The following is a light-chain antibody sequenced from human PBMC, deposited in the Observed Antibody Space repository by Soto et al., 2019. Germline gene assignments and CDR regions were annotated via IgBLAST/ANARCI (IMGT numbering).Light chain of an antibody. CDR1: NNDVGGYNY. Sequence: QSALTQPASVSGSPGQSITISCTGSNNDVGGYNYVSWYQQHPGKVPKLLIYHVTNRPSGISDRFSGSKSGNTASLTISGLQPEDEADYYCSSFTSGHSGVFGGGTKLTVL. CDR2: HVT. J-gene: IGLJ3*02. V-gene: IGLV2-14*01. CDR3: SSFTSGHSGV.